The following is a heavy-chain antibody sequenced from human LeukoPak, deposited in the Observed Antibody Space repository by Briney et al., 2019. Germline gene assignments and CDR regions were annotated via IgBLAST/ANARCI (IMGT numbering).Heavy chain of an antibody. J-gene: IGHJ5*02. CDR1: GGTFSSYA. CDR3: ARTYGSVDWWLYP. V-gene: IGHV1-69*05. D-gene: IGHD3-10*01. Sequence: ASVKVSCKASGGTFSSYAISWVRQAPGQGLEWMGGIIPIFGTATYAQKFQGRVTLTRDTSTSTVYMELSSLRSEDTAVYYCARTYGSVDWWLYPWGQGTLVTVSS. CDR2: IIPIFGTA.